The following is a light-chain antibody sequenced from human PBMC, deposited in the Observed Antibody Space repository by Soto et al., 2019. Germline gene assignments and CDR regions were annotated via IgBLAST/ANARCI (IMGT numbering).Light chain of an antibody. J-gene: IGKJ5*01. CDR3: HQYNDWPSIT. Sequence: EIVMTQSPATLSVSPGERATLSCRASQSVSSNLAWYQQKPGQAPRLLLYGASTGATGIPARFSGSGSGTDFTLTISSLQSEDFAVYYCHQYNDWPSITFGQGTRLEIK. CDR1: QSVSSN. V-gene: IGKV3-15*01. CDR2: GAS.